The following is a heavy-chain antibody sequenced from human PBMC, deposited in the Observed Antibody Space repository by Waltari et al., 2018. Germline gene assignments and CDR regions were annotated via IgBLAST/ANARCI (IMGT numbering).Heavy chain of an antibody. CDR3: ARGSGSYWG. CDR2: IYHRGST. Sequence: QVQLQESGPGLVKPSETLSLTCAVSGYSISSGYYWGWIRQPPGKGLEWIGSIYHRGSTYYNPSLKSRVTISVDTSKNQSSLKLSSVTAADTAVYYCARGSGSYWGWGQGTLVTVSS. CDR1: GYSISSGYY. V-gene: IGHV4-38-2*01. J-gene: IGHJ4*02. D-gene: IGHD1-26*01.